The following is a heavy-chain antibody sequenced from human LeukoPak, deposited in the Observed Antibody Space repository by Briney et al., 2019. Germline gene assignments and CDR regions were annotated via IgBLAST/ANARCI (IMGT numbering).Heavy chain of an antibody. V-gene: IGHV3-23*01. CDR3: ARDRGWANY. J-gene: IGHJ4*02. CDR1: GFTFSSYA. D-gene: IGHD6-19*01. CDR2: ISGSGGST. Sequence: GGSLRLSCAASGFTFSSYAMSWVRQAPGKGLQWVSAISGSGGSTYYADSVKGRFTISRDNAKNSLYLQMNSLRAEDTAVYYCARDRGWANYWGQGTLVTVSS.